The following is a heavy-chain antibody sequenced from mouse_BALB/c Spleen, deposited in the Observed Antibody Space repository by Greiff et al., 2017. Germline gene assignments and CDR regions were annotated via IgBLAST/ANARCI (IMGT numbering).Heavy chain of an antibody. CDR3: ARDPDGNGDAMDY. CDR1: GFSLTSYG. CDR2: IWAGGST. V-gene: IGHV2-9*02. J-gene: IGHJ4*01. Sequence: QVQLKESGPGLVAPSQSLSITCTVSGFSLTSYGVHWVRQPPGKGLEWLGVIWAGGSTNYNSALMSRLSISKDNSKSQVFLKMNSLQTDDTAMYYCARDPDGNGDAMDYWGQGTSVTVSS. D-gene: IGHD2-3*01.